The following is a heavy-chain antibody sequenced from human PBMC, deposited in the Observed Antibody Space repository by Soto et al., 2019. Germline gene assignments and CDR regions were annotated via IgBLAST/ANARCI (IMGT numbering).Heavy chain of an antibody. CDR1: GFTFSSYG. CDR2: ISYDGSNK. J-gene: IGHJ6*02. D-gene: IGHD1-7*01. Sequence: PGGSLRLSCAASGFTFSSYGMHWVRQAPGKGLEWVAVISYDGSNKYYAESVKGRFTISRDNSKNTLYLQMNSLRAEDTAVYYCAKDRHWNWGGSYYYYYGMDVWGQGTTVTVSS. CDR3: AKDRHWNWGGSYYYYYGMDV. V-gene: IGHV3-30*18.